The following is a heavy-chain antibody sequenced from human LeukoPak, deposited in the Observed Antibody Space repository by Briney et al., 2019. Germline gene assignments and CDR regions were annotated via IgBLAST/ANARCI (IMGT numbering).Heavy chain of an antibody. V-gene: IGHV1-2*02. D-gene: IGHD5-12*01. CDR3: AREGIVATPDFYYYYGMDV. CDR2: INPNSGGT. J-gene: IGHJ6*02. Sequence: ASVKVSCKASGYTFTGYYMHWVRQAPGQGLEWMGWINPNSGGTNYAQKFQGRVTMTGDTSISTVYMELSRLRSDDTAVYYCAREGIVATPDFYYYYGMDVWGQGTTVTVSS. CDR1: GYTFTGYY.